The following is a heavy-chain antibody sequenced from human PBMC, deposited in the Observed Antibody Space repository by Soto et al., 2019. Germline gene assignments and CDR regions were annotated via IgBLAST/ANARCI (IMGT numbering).Heavy chain of an antibody. CDR1: GFTFSDHY. Sequence: EVQLVESGGGLVQPGGSLRLSCAASGFTFSDHYMDWVRQAPGKGLEWVGRTRNKANSYTTEYAASVKGRFTISRDXSXSXXYLQMNSLKTEDTAVYYCAINYGSGSYPYYYGMDVWGQGTTVTVSS. J-gene: IGHJ6*02. CDR2: TRNKANSYTT. D-gene: IGHD3-10*01. CDR3: AINYGSGSYPYYYGMDV. V-gene: IGHV3-72*01.